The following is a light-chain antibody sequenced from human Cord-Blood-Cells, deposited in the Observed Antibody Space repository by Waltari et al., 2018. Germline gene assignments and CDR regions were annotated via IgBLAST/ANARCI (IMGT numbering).Light chain of an antibody. CDR2: AAS. V-gene: IGKV1-39*01. CDR3: QQSYSTPRT. J-gene: IGKJ3*01. Sequence: DIQMTQSPSSLSASVGDRVTITCRASQSISSYLNWYQQKPGKAPKLLIYAASSLQSGVPSRFSGSCSGTDFTLTLRSLPPEDFATYYCQQSYSTPRTFGPGTKVDI. CDR1: QSISSY.